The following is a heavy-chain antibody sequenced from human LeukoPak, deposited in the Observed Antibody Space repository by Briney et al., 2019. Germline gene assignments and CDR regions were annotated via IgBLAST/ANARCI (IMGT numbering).Heavy chain of an antibody. CDR2: IYYSGSN. Sequence: SETLSLTCTVSGGSISSSSYYWGWIRQPPGKGLEWIGSIYYSGSNYYNPSLKSRVTISVDTSKNQFSLKLSSVTAADTAVYYCARNRVDCSSTSCYYYYGMDVWGQGTTVTVSS. CDR3: ARNRVDCSSTSCYYYYGMDV. CDR1: GGSISSSSYY. D-gene: IGHD2-2*01. V-gene: IGHV4-39*01. J-gene: IGHJ6*02.